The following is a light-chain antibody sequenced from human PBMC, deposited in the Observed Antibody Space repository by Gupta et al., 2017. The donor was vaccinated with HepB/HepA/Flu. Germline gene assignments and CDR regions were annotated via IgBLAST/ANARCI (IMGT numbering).Light chain of an antibody. CDR2: MGS. CDR1: QSLLYTNGYNY. CDR3: MQARQTPPWT. V-gene: IGKV2-28*01. J-gene: IGKJ1*01. Sequence: DVVMTQSPLSLSVTPGEPASVSCRSSQSLLYTNGYNYLDWYLQKPGQSPQLLIYMGSNRASGVPDRVSGSGSGKDFTLNISRVEAEDVGVYYCMQARQTPPWTFGQGTKVEIK.